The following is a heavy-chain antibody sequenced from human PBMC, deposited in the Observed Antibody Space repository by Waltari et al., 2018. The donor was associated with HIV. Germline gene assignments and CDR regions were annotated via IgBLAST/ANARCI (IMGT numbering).Heavy chain of an antibody. CDR3: ARSAIWCTTGDCCTPHFDT. CDR2: INQSGVT. J-gene: IGHJ4*02. CDR1: GESFRGYY. D-gene: IGHD2-21*02. Sequence: QVQVQQRGAGLLKPSETLSLTCAVSGESFRGYYWSWIRQDPVKGLEWVGEINQSGVTNYKASLKSRVTISADTSKKEISLNLKSVIAADTAVYYCARSAIWCTTGDCCTPHFDTWGQGSLVTVSS. V-gene: IGHV4-34*01.